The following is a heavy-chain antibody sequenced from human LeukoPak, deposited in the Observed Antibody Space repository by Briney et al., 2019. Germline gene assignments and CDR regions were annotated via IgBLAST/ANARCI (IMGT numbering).Heavy chain of an antibody. CDR1: GYSITSGYY. D-gene: IGHD3-10*01. V-gene: IGHV4-38-2*02. J-gene: IGHJ5*02. CDR3: ARDQDYYGSGSHGPDH. CDR2: IYHTGST. Sequence: PSETLSLTCTVSGYSITSGYYWGWIRQPPGKGLEWIGSIYHTGSTFYNPSLKSRVTISVDPSKNQFSLKLSSVIVADTAVYYCARDQDYYGSGSHGPDHWGQGILVTVSS.